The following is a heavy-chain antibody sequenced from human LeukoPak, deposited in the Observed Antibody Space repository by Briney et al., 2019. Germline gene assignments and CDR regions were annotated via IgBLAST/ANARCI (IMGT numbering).Heavy chain of an antibody. Sequence: GGSLRLSCAASGFTFSSYSMNWDRQAPGQGLEWVSSITGDSKYIYYADSVRGRFTISRDNAKNSLYLQMNSLRAEDTAVYYCARDFDYGDYWGQGTLVTVSS. CDR1: GFTFSSYS. CDR2: ITGDSKYI. V-gene: IGHV3-21*01. CDR3: ARDFDYGDY. J-gene: IGHJ4*02.